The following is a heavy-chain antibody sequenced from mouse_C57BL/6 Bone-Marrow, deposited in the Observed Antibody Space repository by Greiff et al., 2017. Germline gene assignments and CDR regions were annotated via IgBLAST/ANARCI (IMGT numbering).Heavy chain of an antibody. V-gene: IGHV1-52*01. D-gene: IGHD2-2*01. Sequence: QVQLQQPGAELVRPGSSVKLSCKASGYTFTSYWMHWVKQRPIQGLEWIGNIDPSDSETHYNQKFKDKATLTVDKSSSTAYMQLSSLTSEDSAVYYCARQGYDGRGYDMDYWGQGTSVTVSS. CDR1: GYTFTSYW. J-gene: IGHJ4*01. CDR3: ARQGYDGRGYDMDY. CDR2: IDPSDSET.